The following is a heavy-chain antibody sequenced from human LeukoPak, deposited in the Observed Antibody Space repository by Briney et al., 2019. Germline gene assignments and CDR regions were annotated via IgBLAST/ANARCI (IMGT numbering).Heavy chain of an antibody. Sequence: KPSETLSLTCAVYGGSFSGYYWSWIRQPPGKGLEWIGEINHSGSTNYNPSLKSRVTISVDTSKNQFSLKLSSVTAADTAVYYCARVRFLNYYYMDVWGKGTTVTVSS. J-gene: IGHJ6*03. D-gene: IGHD3-3*01. CDR1: GGSFSGYY. CDR2: INHSGST. CDR3: ARVRFLNYYYMDV. V-gene: IGHV4-34*01.